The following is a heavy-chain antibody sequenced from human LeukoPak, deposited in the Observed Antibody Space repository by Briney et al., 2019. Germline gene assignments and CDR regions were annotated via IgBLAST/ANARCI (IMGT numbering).Heavy chain of an antibody. CDR3: TRGSYGDYEY. CDR1: RFTFSSYT. J-gene: IGHJ4*02. CDR2: IDPSSTYI. Sequence: GGSLRLSCSASRFTFSSYTMNWVRQAPGKGLEWVSSIDPSSTYIYYAHSVKGRFTISRDNAQNSLYLQMNSLRAEDTAVYYCTRGSYGDYEYWGQGTLVTVSS. V-gene: IGHV3-21*01. D-gene: IGHD4-17*01.